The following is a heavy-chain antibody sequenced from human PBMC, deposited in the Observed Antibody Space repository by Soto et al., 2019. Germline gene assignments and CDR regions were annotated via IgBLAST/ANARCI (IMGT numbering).Heavy chain of an antibody. J-gene: IGHJ4*02. V-gene: IGHV3-73*01. CDR1: GFTFSGSA. CDR3: TRDTSSDDDILTGDYSTFYY. CDR2: IKSKANSYAT. Sequence: EVQLVESGGGLVQPGGSLKLSCAASGFTFSGSAMHWVRQASGKGLEWVGRIKSKANSYATAYAASVKGRFTISRDDSKNTAYLQMNSLKTEDTAVYYCTRDTSSDDDILTGDYSTFYYCGQGTLVTVSS. D-gene: IGHD3-9*01.